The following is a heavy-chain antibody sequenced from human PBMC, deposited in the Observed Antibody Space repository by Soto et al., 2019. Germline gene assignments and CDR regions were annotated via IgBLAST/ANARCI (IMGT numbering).Heavy chain of an antibody. J-gene: IGHJ4*02. CDR2: INHSGST. D-gene: IGHD6-19*01. CDR3: ARVRRGWQGKGDY. V-gene: IGHV4-34*01. Sequence: QVQLQQWGAGLLKPSETLSLTCAVYGGSFSGYYWSWIRQTPGKGLEWIGEINHSGSTNYNPSLKSRVTISVDTSKNQFSLKLSSVTAADTAVYYCARVRRGWQGKGDYWGQGTLVTVPS. CDR1: GGSFSGYY.